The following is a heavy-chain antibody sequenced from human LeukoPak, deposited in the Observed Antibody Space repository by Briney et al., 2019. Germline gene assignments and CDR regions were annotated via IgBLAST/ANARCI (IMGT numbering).Heavy chain of an antibody. Sequence: SVKVSCKASGGTFSSYAISWVRQAPGQGLEWMGRIIPIFGTANYAQKFQGRVTITTDESTSTAYMELSSLRSEDTAVYYCAREGYRTNGVCYTRAFDIWGQGTMVTVSS. D-gene: IGHD2-8*01. CDR2: IIPIFGTA. CDR3: AREGYRTNGVCYTRAFDI. CDR1: GGTFSSYA. J-gene: IGHJ3*02. V-gene: IGHV1-69*05.